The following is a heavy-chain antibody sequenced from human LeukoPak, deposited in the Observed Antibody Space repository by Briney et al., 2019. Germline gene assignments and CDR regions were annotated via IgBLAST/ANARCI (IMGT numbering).Heavy chain of an antibody. CDR1: GFTFSSYA. J-gene: IGHJ4*02. CDR2: ISGSGGST. D-gene: IGHD6-13*01. V-gene: IGHV3-23*01. Sequence: GGSLRLSCAASGFTFSSYAMSWVRQAPGKGLEWVSAISGSGGSTYYADSVKGRFTISRDNSKNTLYLQMNSLRAEDTAVYYCAKDMYSSSWSRVSFYFDYWGQGTLVTVSS. CDR3: AKDMYSSSWSRVSFYFDY.